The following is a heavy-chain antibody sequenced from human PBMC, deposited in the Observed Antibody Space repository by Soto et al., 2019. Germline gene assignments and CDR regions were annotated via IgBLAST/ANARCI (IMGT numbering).Heavy chain of an antibody. V-gene: IGHV1-18*01. J-gene: IGHJ4*02. CDR2: ISAYSGKR. D-gene: IGHD4-17*01. CDR3: AREPPMSTGY. CDR1: GYTFTSYG. Sequence: QVQLVQSGPEVKKPGASVKVSCKASGYTFTSYGISWVRQAPGQGLEWLGWISAYSGKRNYTQKLQGRVPLTTDTSTSTDYMELRSLRSDDTAVNYCAREPPMSTGYWGQGTQVTVSS.